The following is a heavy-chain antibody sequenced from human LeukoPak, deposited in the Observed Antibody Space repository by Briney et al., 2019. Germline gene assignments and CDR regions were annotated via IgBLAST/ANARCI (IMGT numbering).Heavy chain of an antibody. CDR2: IYDSGST. CDR3: ARNRYYYGSGTYGVPNWFDP. J-gene: IGHJ5*02. V-gene: IGHV4-4*08. D-gene: IGHD3-10*01. CDR1: GGSLSSYY. Sequence: SETLSLTCTVSGGSLSSYYWSWIRQPPGKGLEWIGYIYDSGSTNYNPSLKSRVTISVDTSKNQYSLMLSSVTAADTAVYYCARNRYYYGSGTYGVPNWFDPWGQGTLVAVSS.